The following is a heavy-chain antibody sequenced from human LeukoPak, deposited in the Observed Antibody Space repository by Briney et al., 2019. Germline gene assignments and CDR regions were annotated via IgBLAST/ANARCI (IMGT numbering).Heavy chain of an antibody. CDR3: ARASRDGYNQNFDY. V-gene: IGHV5-51*01. D-gene: IGHD5-24*01. Sequence: GESLRISCKASGYSFTSYWIGWVRQVPGKGLEWMGIIYPADSDTRYRPSFQGQVTISADKSISTVFLQWSSLRASDTAMYYCARASRDGYNQNFDYWGQGTLVTVSS. CDR1: GYSFTSYW. J-gene: IGHJ4*02. CDR2: IYPADSDT.